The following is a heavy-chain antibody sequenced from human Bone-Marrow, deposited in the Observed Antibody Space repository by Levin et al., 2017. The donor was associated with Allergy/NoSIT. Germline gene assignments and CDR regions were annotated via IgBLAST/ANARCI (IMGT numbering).Heavy chain of an antibody. D-gene: IGHD3-10*01. Sequence: LSLTCAASGFTFSSYEMNWVRQAPGKGLEWVSYISSSGSTIYYADSVKGRFTISRDNAKNSLYLQMNSLRAEDTAVYYCARVGSGSYYNEDLYYYGMDVWGQGTTVTVSS. CDR3: ARVGSGSYYNEDLYYYGMDV. J-gene: IGHJ6*02. CDR1: GFTFSSYE. CDR2: ISSSGSTI. V-gene: IGHV3-48*03.